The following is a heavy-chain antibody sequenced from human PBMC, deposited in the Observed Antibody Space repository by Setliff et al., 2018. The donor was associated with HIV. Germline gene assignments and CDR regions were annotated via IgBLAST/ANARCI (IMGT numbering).Heavy chain of an antibody. CDR3: ARIDGEAADTNY. J-gene: IGHJ4*02. Sequence: SETLSLTCTVSGGSVGSGSYYWSWIRQSPGKGLEWIGYIYYSGSTTYNPTLKSRVTISVDTSKNQFSLKLTSLTAADTAVYYCARIDGEAADTNYWGQGTLVTVSS. V-gene: IGHV4-61*01. D-gene: IGHD6-13*01. CDR2: IYYSGST. CDR1: GGSVGSGSYY.